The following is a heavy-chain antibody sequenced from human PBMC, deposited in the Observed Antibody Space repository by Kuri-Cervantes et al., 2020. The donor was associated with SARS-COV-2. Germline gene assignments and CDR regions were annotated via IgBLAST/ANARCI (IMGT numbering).Heavy chain of an antibody. CDR3: ARGAGTHGYDFWSGYWTGHFDH. Sequence: GESLKISCAASGFTFSSYWMSWVRQAPGKGLEWVANIKQDGSEKYYVDSVKGRFTISRDNSNNTLFLEMSSLTAEDTAMYYCARGAGTHGYDFWSGYWTGHFDHWGQGTLVTVSS. J-gene: IGHJ4*02. CDR2: IKQDGSEK. V-gene: IGHV3-7*01. D-gene: IGHD3-3*01. CDR1: GFTFSSYW.